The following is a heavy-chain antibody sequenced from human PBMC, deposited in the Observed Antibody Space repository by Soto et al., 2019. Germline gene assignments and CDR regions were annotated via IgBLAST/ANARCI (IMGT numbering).Heavy chain of an antibody. D-gene: IGHD2-21*01. CDR2: IYQTGST. J-gene: IGHJ2*01. V-gene: IGHV4-4*02. Sequence: QVQLQESGPGLVKPSGTLSLTCAVSGVSISSSTWWNWVRQPPGKGLEWIGEIYQTGSTDYNPSLKSRVTISLDNSKNQVSLKLSSVTAADTAVYYCARGGGDSFSYYFDLWGRGTLVTVSS. CDR1: GVSISSSTW. CDR3: ARGGGDSFSYYFDL.